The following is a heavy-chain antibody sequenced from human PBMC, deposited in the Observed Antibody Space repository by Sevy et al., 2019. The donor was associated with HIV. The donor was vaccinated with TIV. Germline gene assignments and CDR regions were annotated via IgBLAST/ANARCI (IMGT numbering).Heavy chain of an antibody. J-gene: IGHJ6*02. V-gene: IGHV3-48*02. D-gene: IGHD3-3*01. Sequence: GGSLRLSCAASGFTFSSYSMNWVRQAPGKVLEWVSYISSSSSTIYYADSVKGRFTISRDNAKNSLYLQMNSLRDEDTAVYYCARDGFPMGDFGSGYPQYYYGMDVWGQGTTVTVSS. CDR3: ARDGFPMGDFGSGYPQYYYGMDV. CDR2: ISSSSSTI. CDR1: GFTFSSYS.